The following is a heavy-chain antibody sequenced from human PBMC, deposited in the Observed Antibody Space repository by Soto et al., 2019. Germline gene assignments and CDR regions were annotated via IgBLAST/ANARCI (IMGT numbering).Heavy chain of an antibody. J-gene: IGHJ4*02. D-gene: IGHD6-13*01. CDR2: IYYSGST. CDR1: GGSISSYY. Sequence: SETLSLTCTVSGGSISSYYWCWIRQPPGKRLEWIGYIYYSGSTNYNPSLKSRVTISVDTFKNQFSLKLSSVTAADTAVYYCARSPYSRKIDYWGQGTLVTVSS. V-gene: IGHV4-59*01. CDR3: ARSPYSRKIDY.